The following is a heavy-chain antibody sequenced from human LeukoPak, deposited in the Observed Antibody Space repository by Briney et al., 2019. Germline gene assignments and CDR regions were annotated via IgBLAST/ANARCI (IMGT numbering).Heavy chain of an antibody. CDR2: ISAYNGNT. Sequence: ASVKVSCKASGYTFTSYGISWVQQDPGQGLEWMGWISAYNGNTNYAQKLQGRVTMTTDTSTSTAYMELRSLRSDDTAVYYCARDGSVGTNSNYRPFDYWGQGTLVTVSS. V-gene: IGHV1-18*01. CDR1: GYTFTSYG. D-gene: IGHD2-8*02. J-gene: IGHJ4*02. CDR3: ARDGSVGTNSNYRPFDY.